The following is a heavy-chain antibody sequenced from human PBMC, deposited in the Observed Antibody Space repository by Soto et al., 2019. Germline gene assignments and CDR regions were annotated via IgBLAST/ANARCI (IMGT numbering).Heavy chain of an antibody. V-gene: IGHV4-34*01. CDR1: GGSFSGYY. CDR2: INHSGST. D-gene: IGHD2-15*01. J-gene: IGHJ4*02. CDR3: AHKNTVVTPFNY. Sequence: PSETLSLTCAVYGGSFSGYYWSLIRQPPGKGLEWIGEINHSGSTNYNPSLKSRVTISVDTSKNQFSLKLSSVTAADTAVYYCAHKNTVVTPFNYWGQGTLVTVSS.